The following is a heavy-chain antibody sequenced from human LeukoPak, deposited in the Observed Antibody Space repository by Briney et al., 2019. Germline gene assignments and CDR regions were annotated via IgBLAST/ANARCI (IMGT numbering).Heavy chain of an antibody. CDR1: GFTFSDYY. CDR2: MSGRGVST. CDR3: AKDCNGGNCYIDY. Sequence: GGSLRLSCAASGFTFSDYYMSWVRQAPGKGLEWVSGMSGRGVSTYYADSVKGRFTISSDNSKNTLYLQMNSLRAEDTAIYYCAKDCNGGNCYIDYWGQGTLVTVAS. J-gene: IGHJ4*02. V-gene: IGHV3-23*01. D-gene: IGHD2-15*01.